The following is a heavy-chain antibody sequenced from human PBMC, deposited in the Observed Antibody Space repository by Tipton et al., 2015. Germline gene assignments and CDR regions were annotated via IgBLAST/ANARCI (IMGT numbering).Heavy chain of an antibody. Sequence: TLSLTCTVSSDSISRYYWCWIRQPPGKELQLIGYSQYSGGTNYNPYLESRLTISVDTSKTQFSLKMSSVTASDTAVYYCARARGRHGGLFDSWCPGILVTVSS. D-gene: IGHD4-23*01. V-gene: IGHV4-59*01. CDR3: ARARGRHGGLFDS. J-gene: IGHJ4*02. CDR1: SDSISRYY. CDR2: SQYSGGT.